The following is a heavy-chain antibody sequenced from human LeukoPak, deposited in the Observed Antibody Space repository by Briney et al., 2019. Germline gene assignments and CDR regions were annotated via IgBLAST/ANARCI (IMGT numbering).Heavy chain of an antibody. J-gene: IGHJ4*02. CDR3: ATDLPVAATPRFDY. Sequence: ASVKVSCKVSGYTLTELSMHLVRQDPGKGLEWMGGFDPEDGETIYAQKFQGRVTMTEDTSTDTAYMELSSLRSEDTAVYYCATDLPVAATPRFDYWGQGTLVTVSS. D-gene: IGHD2-15*01. V-gene: IGHV1-24*01. CDR1: GYTLTELS. CDR2: FDPEDGET.